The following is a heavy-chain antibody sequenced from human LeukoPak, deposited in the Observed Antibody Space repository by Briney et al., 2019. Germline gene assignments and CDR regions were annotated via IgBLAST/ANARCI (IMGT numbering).Heavy chain of an antibody. V-gene: IGHV1-18*01. CDR2: ISGYNGNT. CDR1: GYTFTNYG. Sequence: ASVKVSCKASGYTFTNYGFSWVRQAPGQGLEWMGWISGYNGNTNSAQKFQGRVTLTTDTSTRTAYMELRGLRSDDTAVYYCAREYSSNWLYYFDFWGQGTLVTVSS. CDR3: AREYSSNWLYYFDF. J-gene: IGHJ4*02. D-gene: IGHD6-13*01.